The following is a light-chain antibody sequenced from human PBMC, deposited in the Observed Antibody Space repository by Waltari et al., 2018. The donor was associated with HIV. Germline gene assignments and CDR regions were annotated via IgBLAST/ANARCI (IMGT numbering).Light chain of an antibody. V-gene: IGLV1-40*01. J-gene: IGLJ2*01. CDR2: GDN. Sequence: QSVLTQPPSVSGAPGQRLTISCTGSSPNIRAGSDVHWYQQIAGAAPKLLIYGDNNRPSGVPDRFSGSKSGTSASLAITGLQAEDAADYYCQSYDSSLVFGGGTKLTV. CDR1: SPNIRAGSD. CDR3: QSYDSSLV.